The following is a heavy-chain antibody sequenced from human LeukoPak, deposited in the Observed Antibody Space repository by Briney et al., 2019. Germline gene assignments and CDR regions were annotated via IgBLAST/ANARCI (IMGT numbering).Heavy chain of an antibody. D-gene: IGHD3-22*01. Sequence: SETLSLTCAVYGGSFSGYYWSWIRQPPGKWLEWIGEINHSGSTNYNPSLKSRVTISVDTSKNQFSLKLSSVTAADTAVYYCARGNYYDYAFDIWGQGTMVTVSS. J-gene: IGHJ3*02. CDR3: ARGNYYDYAFDI. CDR1: GGSFSGYY. V-gene: IGHV4-34*01. CDR2: INHSGST.